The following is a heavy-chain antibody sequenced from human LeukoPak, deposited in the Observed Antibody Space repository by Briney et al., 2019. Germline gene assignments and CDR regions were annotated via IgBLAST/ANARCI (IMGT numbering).Heavy chain of an antibody. D-gene: IGHD2-21*02. CDR1: GGTFSSYA. CDR2: IIPIFGTA. V-gene: IGHV1-69*05. CDR3: AILNGVVTAIQVFMDV. Sequence: SVKVSCKASGGTFSSYAISWVRQAPGQGLEWMGRIIPIFGTANYAQKFQGRVTITTDGSTSTAYMELSSLRSEDTAVYYCAILNGVVTAIQVFMDVWGKGTTVTVSS. J-gene: IGHJ6*03.